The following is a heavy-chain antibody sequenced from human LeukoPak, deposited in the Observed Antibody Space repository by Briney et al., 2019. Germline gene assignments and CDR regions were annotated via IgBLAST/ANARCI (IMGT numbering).Heavy chain of an antibody. CDR1: GFTFSSYS. CDR2: ISSSSSYI. CDR3: AKGHDSSGYYLVDY. Sequence: SGGSLRLSCAASGFTFSSYSMNWVRQAPGKGLEWVSSISSSSSYIYYADSVKGRFTISRDNAKNSLYLQMNSLRAEDTALYYCAKGHDSSGYYLVDYWGQGTLVTVSS. D-gene: IGHD3-22*01. J-gene: IGHJ4*02. V-gene: IGHV3-21*04.